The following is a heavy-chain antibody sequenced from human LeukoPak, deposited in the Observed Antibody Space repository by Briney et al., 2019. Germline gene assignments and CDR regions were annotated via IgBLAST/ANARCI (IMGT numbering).Heavy chain of an antibody. J-gene: IGHJ5*02. CDR1: GYTFTGYY. CDR2: INPNSGGT. CDR3: ARFQIVVVPAAINWFDP. D-gene: IGHD2-2*02. Sequence: ASVKVSCKASGYTFTGYYMHWVRRAPGQGLEWMGWINPNSGGTNYAQKFQGRVTMTRDTSISTAYMELSRLRSDDTAVYYCARFQIVVVPAAINWFDPWGLGTLVTVSS. V-gene: IGHV1-2*02.